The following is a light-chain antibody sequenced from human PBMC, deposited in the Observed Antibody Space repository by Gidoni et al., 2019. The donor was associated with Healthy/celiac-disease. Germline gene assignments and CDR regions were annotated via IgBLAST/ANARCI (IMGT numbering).Light chain of an antibody. CDR1: QSVLYSSNNKNY. V-gene: IGKV4-1*01. CDR2: WAS. Sequence: ERATINCKSSQSVLYSSNNKNYLAWYQQKLGQPPKLLIYWASTRESGVPDRFSGSGSGTDFTLTISSLQAEDVAVYYCQQYYSTPQTFGQGTKVEIK. J-gene: IGKJ1*01. CDR3: QQYYSTPQT.